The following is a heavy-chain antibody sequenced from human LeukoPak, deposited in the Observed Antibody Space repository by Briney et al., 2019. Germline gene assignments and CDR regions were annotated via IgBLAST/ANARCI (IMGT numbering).Heavy chain of an antibody. D-gene: IGHD3-22*01. V-gene: IGHV3-7*01. CDR3: AREIEYDSSGSLRDAFDI. CDR2: IKQDGSEK. J-gene: IGHJ3*02. Sequence: PGGSLRLSYAASGFTFSSYWMSWVRQAPGKGLEWVANIKQDGSEKYYVDSVKGRFTISRDNSKNTLYLQMNSLRAEDTAVYYCAREIEYDSSGSLRDAFDIWGQGTMVTVSS. CDR1: GFTFSSYW.